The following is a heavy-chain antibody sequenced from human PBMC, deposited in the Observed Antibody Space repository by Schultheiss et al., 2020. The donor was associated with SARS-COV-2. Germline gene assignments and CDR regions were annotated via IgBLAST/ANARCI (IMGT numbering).Heavy chain of an antibody. D-gene: IGHD1-14*01. CDR3: ARKPRYFYGMDV. CDR2: IFHSGNT. CDR1: GGSINSGGNS. V-gene: IGHV4-30-2*01. Sequence: SETLSLTCAVSGGSINSGGNSWNWIRQPPGKGLEWIGHIFHSGNTDYNPSLESRVTISLDRSKNQLSLKLSSVTAADTAVYYCARKPRYFYGMDVWGQGTTVTVSS. J-gene: IGHJ6*02.